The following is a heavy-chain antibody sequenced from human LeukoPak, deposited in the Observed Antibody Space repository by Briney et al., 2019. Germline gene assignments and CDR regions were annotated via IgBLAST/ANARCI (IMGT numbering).Heavy chain of an antibody. D-gene: IGHD2/OR15-2a*01. CDR3: ARDRSTNYYMDV. Sequence: GGSLRLSCAASGFTFSSYGMHWVRQAPGKGLEWVAFIRYDGSNKYYADSVKGRFTISRDNAKNTLYLQMHSLRAEDTAVYYCARDRSTNYYMDVWGKGTTVTVSS. CDR2: IRYDGSNK. CDR1: GFTFSSYG. J-gene: IGHJ6*03. V-gene: IGHV3-30*02.